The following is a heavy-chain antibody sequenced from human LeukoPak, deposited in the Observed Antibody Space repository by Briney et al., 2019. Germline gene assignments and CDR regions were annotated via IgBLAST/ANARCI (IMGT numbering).Heavy chain of an antibody. CDR1: GGSISSSNW. CDR2: IYHSGST. V-gene: IGHV4-4*02. J-gene: IGHJ4*02. Sequence: SGTLSLTCAVSGGSISSSNWWSWVRQPPGKGLEWIGEIYHSGSTNYNPSLKSRVTISVDTSKNQFSLRLSSVTAADTAVYYCARRRPRRHDSSGYYGTGFDYWGQGTLVTVSS. CDR3: ARRRPRRHDSSGYYGTGFDY. D-gene: IGHD3-22*01.